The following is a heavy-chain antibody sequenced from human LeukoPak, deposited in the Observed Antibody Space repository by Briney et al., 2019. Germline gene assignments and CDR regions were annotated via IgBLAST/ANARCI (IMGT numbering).Heavy chain of an antibody. Sequence: GGSLKLSCPPSGFTFISYGMNWVRQAPGKGLDWVSSISSSSSYIYYADSVKGRFTISRDNAQNSLYMQMTSLRAEDTAVYYCARDGYSSSWPPGVDYWGQGNLVTVSS. D-gene: IGHD6-13*01. V-gene: IGHV3-21*01. J-gene: IGHJ4*02. CDR1: GFTFISYG. CDR2: ISSSSSYI. CDR3: ARDGYSSSWPPGVDY.